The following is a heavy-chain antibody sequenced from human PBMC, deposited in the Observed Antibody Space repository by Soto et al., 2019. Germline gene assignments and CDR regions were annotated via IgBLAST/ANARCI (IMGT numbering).Heavy chain of an antibody. J-gene: IGHJ6*02. CDR2: IYYTGST. D-gene: IGHD6-6*01. CDR1: GGSISSYY. Sequence: QVQLQESGPGLVKASETLSLTRTVSGGSISSYYWSWIRQPPGKGLEWIGFIYYTGSTNYNPSLRSRVPISVDTSKNQFSLKLRSVNAADTAVYFCARDKGPRRSYYGMDVWGQGTTVTVAS. V-gene: IGHV4-59*01. CDR3: ARDKGPRRSYYGMDV.